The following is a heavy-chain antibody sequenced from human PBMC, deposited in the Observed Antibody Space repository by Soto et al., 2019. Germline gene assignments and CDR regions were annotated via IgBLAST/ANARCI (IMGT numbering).Heavy chain of an antibody. CDR3: AHTVRGYHLLEY. CDR2: IYWDDDK. V-gene: IGHV2-5*02. Sequence: QITLKESGPTLVKPTQTLTLTCTFSGFSLSTSGVGVGWIRQPPGKALEWLALIYWDDDKRYSPSLNSRLTITTDTSINQVVLTVTNMDPVDTSIYSYAHTVRGYHLLEYWGQGTLVTVSS. CDR1: GFSLSTSGVG. D-gene: IGHD2-15*01. J-gene: IGHJ4*02.